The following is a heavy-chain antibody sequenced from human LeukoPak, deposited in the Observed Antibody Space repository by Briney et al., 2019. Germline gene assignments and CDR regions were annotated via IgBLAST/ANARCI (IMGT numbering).Heavy chain of an antibody. CDR1: GFSFSDYG. J-gene: IGHJ4*02. Sequence: PGRSLTLSCTASGFSFSDYGLHWVRQAPGKGLEWVAIIWFDGVNKYYEESVKGRFTISRDISKSTLYLQMNSLRAEDTAVYYCAKGGGGGNSGYLDYWGQGTMVTVSS. CDR2: IWFDGVNK. D-gene: IGHD4-23*01. CDR3: AKGGGGGNSGYLDY. V-gene: IGHV3-33*06.